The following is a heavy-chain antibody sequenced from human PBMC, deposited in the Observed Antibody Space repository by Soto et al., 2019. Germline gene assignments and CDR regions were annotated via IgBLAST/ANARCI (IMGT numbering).Heavy chain of an antibody. CDR2: IYSGGST. V-gene: IGHV3-53*04. CDR1: GFTVSSNY. Sequence: GGSLRLSCAASGFTVSSNYMSWVRQAPGKGLEWVSVIYSGGSTYYADSVKGRFTISRHNSKNTLYLQMNSLRAEDTAVYYCASSFAENYYYYYMDVWGKGTTVTVSS. J-gene: IGHJ6*03. CDR3: ASSFAENYYYYYMDV. D-gene: IGHD2-2*01.